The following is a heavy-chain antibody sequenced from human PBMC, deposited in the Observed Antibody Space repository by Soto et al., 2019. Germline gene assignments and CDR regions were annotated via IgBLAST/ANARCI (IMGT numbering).Heavy chain of an antibody. CDR1: GFTFSSYS. CDR3: AREDGSPHYYYMDV. D-gene: IGHD3-10*01. Sequence: EVQLVESGGGLVKPGGSLRLSCAASGFTFSSYSMNWVRQAPGKGLEWVSSISSSSSYIYYADSVKGRFTISRDNDKNALYLQMNSLTAEDTAVYYCAREDGSPHYYYMDVCGKGTTVTLS. J-gene: IGHJ6*03. V-gene: IGHV3-21*01. CDR2: ISSSSSYI.